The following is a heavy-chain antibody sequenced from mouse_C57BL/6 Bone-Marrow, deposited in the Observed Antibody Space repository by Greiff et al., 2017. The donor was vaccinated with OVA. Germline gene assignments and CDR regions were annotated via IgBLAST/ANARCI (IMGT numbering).Heavy chain of an antibody. CDR3: ARSRVYYDLYYYAMDY. CDR1: GFSLTSYG. Sequence: VQLQQSGPGLVQPSQSLSITCTVSGFSLTSYGVHWVRQSPGKGLEWLGVIWSGGSTDYNAAFISRLSISKDNSKSQVFCKMNSLQADDTAIYYCARSRVYYDLYYYAMDYWGQGTSVTVSS. V-gene: IGHV2-2*01. J-gene: IGHJ4*01. CDR2: IWSGGST. D-gene: IGHD2-4*01.